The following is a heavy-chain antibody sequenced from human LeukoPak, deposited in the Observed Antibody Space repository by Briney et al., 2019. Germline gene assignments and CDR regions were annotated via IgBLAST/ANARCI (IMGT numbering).Heavy chain of an antibody. CDR3: TKAAYGDYVNWFDP. Sequence: GGSLRLSCAASGFTFSRYAMSWVRQAPGKGLEWVSAISAVSGSTWYQDSVKGRFTISRDNSKKTLFVQMDSLRAEDTAIYYCTKAAYGDYVNWFDPWGQGTLVTVSS. J-gene: IGHJ5*02. CDR2: ISAVSGST. D-gene: IGHD4-17*01. CDR1: GFTFSRYA. V-gene: IGHV3-23*01.